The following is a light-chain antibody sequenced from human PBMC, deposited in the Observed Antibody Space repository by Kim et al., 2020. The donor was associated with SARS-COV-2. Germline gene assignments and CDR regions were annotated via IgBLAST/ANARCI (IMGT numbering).Light chain of an antibody. CDR3: SSYTSSSTYV. J-gene: IGLJ1*01. CDR1: SSDVGGYNY. V-gene: IGLV2-14*03. CDR2: DVS. Sequence: QSALTQPASVSGSPGQSITISCTGTSSDVGGYNYVSWYQHHPGKAPKLMIYDVSKRPSGVSNRFSGSKSCNTASLTISGLQAEDEADYCCSSYTSSSTYVFGTGTKVTVL.